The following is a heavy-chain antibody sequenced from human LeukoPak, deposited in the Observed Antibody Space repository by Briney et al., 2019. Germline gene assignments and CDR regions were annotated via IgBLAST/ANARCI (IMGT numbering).Heavy chain of an antibody. CDR3: ARGAWSPVTTPDY. CDR1: GYTLTELS. Sequence: GASVKVSCKVSGYTLTELSMHWVRQAPGKGLEWMGGFDPEDGETIYAQKFQGRVTMTRDTSTSSVYMELSSLRSEDTAVYYCARGAWSPVTTPDYWGQGTLVTVSS. J-gene: IGHJ4*02. D-gene: IGHD4-17*01. V-gene: IGHV1-24*01. CDR2: FDPEDGET.